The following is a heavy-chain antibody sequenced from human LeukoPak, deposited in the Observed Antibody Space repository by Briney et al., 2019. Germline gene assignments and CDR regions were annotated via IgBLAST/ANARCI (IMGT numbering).Heavy chain of an antibody. D-gene: IGHD4-17*01. Sequence: PGGSLRLSCTASGFTFSSYAIHWVRQAPGKGLEWVSVISYDGSNKYYADSVKGRFIISRDNSKNTLYLQMNSLRPEDTAMYYCARGFPYDDSTEGYYYGMDVWGQGTTVTVSS. V-gene: IGHV3-30-3*01. CDR3: ARGFPYDDSTEGYYYGMDV. J-gene: IGHJ6*02. CDR1: GFTFSSYA. CDR2: ISYDGSNK.